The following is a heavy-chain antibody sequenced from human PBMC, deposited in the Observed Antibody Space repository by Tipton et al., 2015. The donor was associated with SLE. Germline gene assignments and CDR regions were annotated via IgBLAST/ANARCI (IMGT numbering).Heavy chain of an antibody. J-gene: IGHJ3*02. D-gene: IGHD5-12*01. CDR2: IIPIFGTA. V-gene: IGHV1-69*19. CDR3: ARAPQSCYDPPAPVDI. CDR1: GDTFSGYA. Sequence: QSGPEVKKPGSSVKVSCKTSGDTFSGYAITWVRQTTVQGLQWMGGIIPIFGTANYAQEFQGRVTITADDSPSTVYMELSSLRSEYTAVDYCARAPQSCYDPPAPVDIWGQGTMPPVPS.